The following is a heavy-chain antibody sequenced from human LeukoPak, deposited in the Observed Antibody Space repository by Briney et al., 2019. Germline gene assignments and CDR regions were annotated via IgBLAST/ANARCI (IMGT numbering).Heavy chain of an antibody. CDR3: AREGGYGDFRVHYYYYYMDV. CDR1: GYTFTGYY. Sequence: ASVKVSCKASGYTFTGYYMHWVRQAPGQGLEWMGWINPNSGGTNYAQKFQGRVTMTRDTSISTAYMELSRLRSDDTAVYYCAREGGYGDFRVHYYYYYMDVWGQGTTVTISS. J-gene: IGHJ6*03. D-gene: IGHD4-17*01. CDR2: INPNSGGT. V-gene: IGHV1-2*02.